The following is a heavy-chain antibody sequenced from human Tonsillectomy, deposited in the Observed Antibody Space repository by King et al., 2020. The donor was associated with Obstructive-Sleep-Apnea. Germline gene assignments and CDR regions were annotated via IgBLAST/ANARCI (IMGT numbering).Heavy chain of an antibody. Sequence: VQLQESGPGLVKPSETLSLTCTVSGGSISTFYWNWIRQPPGKGLEWIGYIYYTGSTNYHPSLQSRVTISVDTSKNQFSLKLTSVTAADTAVYYCARAPYGSGIIDWFDPWGQGTLVTVSS. V-gene: IGHV4-59*01. CDR3: ARAPYGSGIIDWFDP. J-gene: IGHJ5*02. CDR1: GGSISTFY. D-gene: IGHD3-10*01. CDR2: IYYTGST.